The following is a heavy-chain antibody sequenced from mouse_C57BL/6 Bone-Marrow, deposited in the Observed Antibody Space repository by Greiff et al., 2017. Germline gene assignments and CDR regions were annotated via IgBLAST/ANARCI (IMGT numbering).Heavy chain of an antibody. D-gene: IGHD1-1*01. CDR2: IFPGSGST. CDR3: ATQYGSAHYYAMDY. Sequence: VKLMESGPELVKPGASVKISCKASGYTFTDYYINWVKQRPGQGLEWIGWIFPGSGSTYYNEKFKGKATLTVDKSSSTAYMLLSSLTSEDSAVYFCATQYGSAHYYAMDYWGQGTSVTVSS. V-gene: IGHV1-75*01. J-gene: IGHJ4*01. CDR1: GYTFTDYY.